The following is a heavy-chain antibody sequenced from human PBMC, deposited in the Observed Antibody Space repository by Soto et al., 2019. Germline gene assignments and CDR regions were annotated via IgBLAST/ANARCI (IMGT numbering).Heavy chain of an antibody. D-gene: IGHD3-22*01. Sequence: PGGSLRLSCAASGFTFSSYWMHWVRQAPGKGLEWVSYINSSGSTIYYADSVKGWVTMTRDTSISTAYMELSRLRSDDTAVYYCARDFGYDSSPGSAFDIWGQGTMVTVSS. V-gene: IGHV3-48*01. CDR1: GFTFSSYW. J-gene: IGHJ3*02. CDR3: ARDFGYDSSPGSAFDI. CDR2: INSSGSTI.